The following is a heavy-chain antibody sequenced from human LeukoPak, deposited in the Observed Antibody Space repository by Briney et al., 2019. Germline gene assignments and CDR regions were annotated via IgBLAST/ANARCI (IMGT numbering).Heavy chain of an antibody. J-gene: IGHJ4*02. CDR2: INGYNGNT. D-gene: IGHD1-1*01. CDR3: ARGLDAASGLANFDY. V-gene: IGHV1-18*01. CDR1: GYTFSYFG. Sequence: ASVKVSCKGSGYTFSYFGINWVRQAPGQWLEWMGWINGYNGNTNYAQKSEGRLSLTTDTATSTVYMELKNLTSDDTAVYFCARGLDAASGLANFDYWGQGTLTTVSS.